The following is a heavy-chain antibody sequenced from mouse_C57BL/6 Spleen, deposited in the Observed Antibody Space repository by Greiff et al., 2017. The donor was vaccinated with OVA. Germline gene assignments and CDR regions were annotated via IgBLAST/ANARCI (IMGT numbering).Heavy chain of an antibody. Sequence: EVQLQQSGPELVKPGASVKIPCKASRYTFTDYNMDWVKQSHGKSLEWIGDINPNNGGTIYNQKFKGKATLTVDKSSSTAYMELRSLTSEDTAVYYCARCGDRYYGPLDYWGQGTTLTVSS. D-gene: IGHD2-1*01. CDR1: RYTFTDYN. CDR3: ARCGDRYYGPLDY. J-gene: IGHJ2*01. V-gene: IGHV1-18*01. CDR2: INPNNGGT.